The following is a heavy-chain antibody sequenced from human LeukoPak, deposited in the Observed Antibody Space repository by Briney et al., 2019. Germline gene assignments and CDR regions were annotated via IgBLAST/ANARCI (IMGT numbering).Heavy chain of an antibody. Sequence: PSETLSLTCTVSGGSISSSSYYWGWIRQPPGKGLEWIGSIYYRGSTYYNPSLKSRVTISVDTSKNQFSLKLSSVTAADTAVYYCARGIAARPWDYWGQGTLVTVSS. CDR3: ARGIAARPWDY. CDR2: IYYRGST. CDR1: GGSISSSSYY. D-gene: IGHD6-6*01. V-gene: IGHV4-39*07. J-gene: IGHJ4*02.